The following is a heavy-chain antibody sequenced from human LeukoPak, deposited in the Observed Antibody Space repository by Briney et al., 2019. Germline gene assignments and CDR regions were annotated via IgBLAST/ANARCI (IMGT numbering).Heavy chain of an antibody. D-gene: IGHD3-16*01. CDR2: IYTSGST. Sequence: SETLSLTCAVYGGSFSGYYWSWIRQPGGKGLEWIGRIYTSGSTNYNPSLKSRVTMSVDTSKNQFSLKLSSVTAADTAVYYCARGGLGRRSDAFDIWGQGTMVTVSS. CDR3: ARGGLGRRSDAFDI. CDR1: GGSFSGYY. J-gene: IGHJ3*02. V-gene: IGHV4-59*10.